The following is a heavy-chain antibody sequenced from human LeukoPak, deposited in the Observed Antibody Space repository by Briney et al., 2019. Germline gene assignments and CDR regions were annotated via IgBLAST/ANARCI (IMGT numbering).Heavy chain of an antibody. Sequence: PSESLSLTCTVSGGYISSSSYYWGWIRQPPGKGLEWIGSIYYSGSTYYNPSLKSRVTISVDTSKNQFSLKLSSVTAADTAVYYCARGFYYGSFDPWGQGTLVTVSS. CDR3: ARGFYYGSFDP. D-gene: IGHD3-10*01. J-gene: IGHJ5*02. CDR1: GGYISSSSYY. V-gene: IGHV4-39*07. CDR2: IYYSGST.